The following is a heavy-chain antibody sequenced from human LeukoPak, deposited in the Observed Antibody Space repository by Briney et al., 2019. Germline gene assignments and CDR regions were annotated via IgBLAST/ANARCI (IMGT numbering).Heavy chain of an antibody. CDR1: GFTFSSDS. D-gene: IGHD2-15*01. Sequence: GGSLRLSCAASGFTFSSDSMNWVRQAPGKGLEWVSSISSSSSYIYYADSVKGRFTISRDNAKNSLYLQMNSLRAEDTAVYYCARVGYVVAATWDYWGQGTLVTVSS. J-gene: IGHJ4*02. V-gene: IGHV3-21*01. CDR2: ISSSSSYI. CDR3: ARVGYVVAATWDY.